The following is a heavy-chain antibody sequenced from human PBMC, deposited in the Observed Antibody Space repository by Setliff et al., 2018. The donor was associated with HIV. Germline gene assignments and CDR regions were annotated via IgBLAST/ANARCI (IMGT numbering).Heavy chain of an antibody. J-gene: IGHJ5*01. CDR2: IHSSGSI. CDR1: GDSIISSRNF. D-gene: IGHD1-26*01. CDR3: ASGGDSGTYGEPYYS. V-gene: IGHV4-39*01. Sequence: SETLSLTCTVSGDSIISSRNFWGWIRQPPGKGLEWIGNIHSSGSIYYNPSLKSRVFISVDLSINQFSLKLHSVTAADTAVYYCASGGDSGTYGEPYYSRGQGALVTVSS.